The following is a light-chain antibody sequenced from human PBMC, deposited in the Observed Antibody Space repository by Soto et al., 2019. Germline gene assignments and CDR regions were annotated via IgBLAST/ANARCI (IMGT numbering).Light chain of an antibody. CDR3: QQRSNYGTT. CDR1: QSVSSY. V-gene: IGKV3-11*01. CDR2: DAS. Sequence: EIVLTQSPATLSLSPGERATLSCRASQSVSSYLAWYQQKPGQAPRLLIYDASNRTTGIPARFSGSGSGTDFTLTISSLEPEDFAVYYCQQRSNYGTTLGQGTRLEIK. J-gene: IGKJ5*01.